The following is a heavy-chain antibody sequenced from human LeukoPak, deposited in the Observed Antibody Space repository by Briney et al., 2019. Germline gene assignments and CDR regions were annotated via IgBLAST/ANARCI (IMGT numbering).Heavy chain of an antibody. CDR2: IIPIFGTT. D-gene: IGHD3-22*01. J-gene: IGHJ3*02. Sequence: ASVKVSCKASGGTVSNYAIGWVRQAPGQGLEWMGGIIPIFGTTNYAQKFQGRVTIITDESTSTAYMELSSLRSEDTAVYYCARGYYYDTSGYPYDAFDIWGQGTMVTVSS. CDR1: GGTVSNYA. CDR3: ARGYYYDTSGYPYDAFDI. V-gene: IGHV1-69*05.